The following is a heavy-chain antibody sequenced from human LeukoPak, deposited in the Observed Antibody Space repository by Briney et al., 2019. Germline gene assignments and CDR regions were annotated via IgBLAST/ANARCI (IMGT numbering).Heavy chain of an antibody. CDR3: ARENPGYRGSFPLTHYYGMDV. J-gene: IGHJ6*02. CDR2: ISSSSSTI. CDR1: GFTFSSYS. D-gene: IGHD1-26*01. Sequence: GGSLRLSCAASGFTFSSYSMNWVRQAPGKGLEWVSYISSSSSTIYYADSVKGRFTISRDNAKNSLYLQMNSLRAEDTAVYYCARENPGYRGSFPLTHYYGMDVWGQGTTVTVSS. V-gene: IGHV3-48*04.